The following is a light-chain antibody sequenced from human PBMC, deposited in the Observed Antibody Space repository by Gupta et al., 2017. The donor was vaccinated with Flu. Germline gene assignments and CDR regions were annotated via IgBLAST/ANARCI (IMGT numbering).Light chain of an antibody. CDR2: EIN. Sequence: QSALTQPASVSGSPGQSIPISCTGTSSDLGTYKYVSWYQQLPGKPPTLIIYEINNRPSGISDRFSGSQSGTTASLTISGLQAEDEADYYCSSYTRSNSLRLFGGGTKLTVL. CDR1: SSDLGTYKY. CDR3: SSYTRSNSLRL. V-gene: IGLV2-14*01. J-gene: IGLJ3*02.